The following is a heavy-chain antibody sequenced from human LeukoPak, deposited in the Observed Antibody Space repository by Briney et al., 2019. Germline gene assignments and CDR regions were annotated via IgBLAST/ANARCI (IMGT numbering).Heavy chain of an antibody. J-gene: IGHJ4*02. V-gene: IGHV3-48*03. D-gene: IGHD6-6*01. Sequence: GGSLRLSCAASGFTFSSYEMNWVRQAPGKGLEWVSYITTSGSTVYYADSVKGRFTISRDNARNSLFLQMNSLRAEDTAVYYCATVGRSSRPGHWGQGTLVTVSS. CDR3: ATVGRSSRPGH. CDR2: ITTSGSTV. CDR1: GFTFSSYE.